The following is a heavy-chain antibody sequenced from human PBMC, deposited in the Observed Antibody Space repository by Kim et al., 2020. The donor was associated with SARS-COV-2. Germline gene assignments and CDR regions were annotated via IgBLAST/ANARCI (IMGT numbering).Heavy chain of an antibody. Sequence: GGSLRLSCAASGFTFGDYAMHWVRQAPWKGLEWVSGISWNSGSIGYADSVKGRFTISRDNAKNSLYLQMNSLRAEDTALYYCAKDVKPRSGSYIPGDYWGQGTLVTVSS. CDR1: GFTFGDYA. CDR3: AKDVKPRSGSYIPGDY. CDR2: ISWNSGSI. D-gene: IGHD1-26*01. V-gene: IGHV3-9*01. J-gene: IGHJ4*02.